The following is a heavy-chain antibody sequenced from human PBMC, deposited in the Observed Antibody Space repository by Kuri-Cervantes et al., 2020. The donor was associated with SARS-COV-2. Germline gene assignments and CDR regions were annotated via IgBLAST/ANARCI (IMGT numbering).Heavy chain of an antibody. V-gene: IGHV1-69*05. CDR1: GGTFSSYA. CDR3: ARSAGRGYSGYDLRLFRLDY. J-gene: IGHJ4*02. CDR2: IIPIFGTA. Sequence: SVKVSCKASGGTFSSYAISWVRQAPGQGLEWMGGIIPIFGTANYAQKFQGRVTITTDESTSTAYMELSSLRSEDTAVYYCARSAGRGYSGYDLRLFRLDYWGQGTLVTVSS. D-gene: IGHD5-12*01.